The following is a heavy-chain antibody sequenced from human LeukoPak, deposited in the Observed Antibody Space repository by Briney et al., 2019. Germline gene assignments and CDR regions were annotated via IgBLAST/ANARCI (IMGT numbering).Heavy chain of an antibody. J-gene: IGHJ6*03. CDR1: GGSISSSSYY. V-gene: IGHV4-39*01. CDR2: IYYSGST. Sequence: PSETLSLTCTVSGGSISSSSYYWGWIRQPPGKGLEWIGSIYYSGSTYYNPSLKSRVTVSVDTPKSQFSLKLTSVTAADTAVYYCARQKAGGYCTVKTCYYMDVWGKGTTVTVSS. CDR3: ARQKAGGYCTVKTCYYMDV. D-gene: IGHD2-8*02.